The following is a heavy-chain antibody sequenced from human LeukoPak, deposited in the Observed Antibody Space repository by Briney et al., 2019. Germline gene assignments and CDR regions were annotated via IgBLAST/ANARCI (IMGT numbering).Heavy chain of an antibody. V-gene: IGHV1-18*01. CDR1: GYTFTSYG. J-gene: IGHJ4*02. CDR2: ISAYNGNT. CDR3: ARDASYFPLDY. Sequence: ASVKVSCKASGYTFTSYGVSWVRQAPGQGLEWMGWISAYNGNTNYAQKLHGRVTMTTDTSTSTAYMELRSLRSDDTAVYYCARDASYFPLDYWGQGTLVTVSS. D-gene: IGHD2/OR15-2a*01.